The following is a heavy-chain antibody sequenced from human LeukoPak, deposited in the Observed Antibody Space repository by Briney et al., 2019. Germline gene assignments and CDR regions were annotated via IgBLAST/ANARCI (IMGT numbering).Heavy chain of an antibody. CDR2: IYYTGST. D-gene: IGHD3-22*01. CDR1: GASISSGGYS. V-gene: IGHV4-31*03. Sequence: SETLSLTCTASGASISSGGYSWSWVRQHPGKGLEWIGCIYYTGSTYYNPSLERRVTISVATSKNQFSLKVSSVTAADTAVYFCARRGYDGSGYGFDYWGQGTLVTVSS. CDR3: ARRGYDGSGYGFDY. J-gene: IGHJ4*02.